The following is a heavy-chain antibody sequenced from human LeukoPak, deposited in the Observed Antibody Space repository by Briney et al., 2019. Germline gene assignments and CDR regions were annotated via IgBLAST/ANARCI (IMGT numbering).Heavy chain of an antibody. CDR3: ARYNGPYYNYMDV. CDR1: GYTFTGYY. J-gene: IGHJ6*03. Sequence: ASVKVSCKASGYTFTGYYMHWVRQAPGQGLEWMGWINPNSGGTNYAQKFQGRVTMTRDTSISTAYMELSRLRYDDTAVYYCARYNGPYYNYMDVWGKGTTVTVSS. CDR2: INPNSGGT. V-gene: IGHV1-2*02. D-gene: IGHD2-8*01.